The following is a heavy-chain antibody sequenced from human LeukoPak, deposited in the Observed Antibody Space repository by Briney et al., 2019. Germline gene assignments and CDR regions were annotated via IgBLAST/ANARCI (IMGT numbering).Heavy chain of an antibody. CDR1: GFTFSYA. J-gene: IGHJ4*02. Sequence: GGSLRLSCAASGFTFSYAMTWVRQAPAKGREWVSAIIGSGGSTYYADSVKGRFTISRDDSKNTVYLQMNGLRADDTAVYYCARIGIAVAAHAVYFDYWGQGTLVTVSS. CDR2: IIGSGGST. V-gene: IGHV3-23*01. D-gene: IGHD6-19*01. CDR3: ARIGIAVAAHAVYFDY.